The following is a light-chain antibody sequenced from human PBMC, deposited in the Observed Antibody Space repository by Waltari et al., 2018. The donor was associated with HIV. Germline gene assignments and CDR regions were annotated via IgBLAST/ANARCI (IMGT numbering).Light chain of an antibody. Sequence: EFVLTQSPATLSLSPGERATLSCRASQSISSYLAWYQQKSGQPPRLLIYDATNRANGVPARFSGSGSGTDYTLTISSLEPEDFAVYFCQQWSIWPPLTFGGGTKVEMK. V-gene: IGKV3-11*01. J-gene: IGKJ4*01. CDR3: QQWSIWPPLT. CDR2: DAT. CDR1: QSISSY.